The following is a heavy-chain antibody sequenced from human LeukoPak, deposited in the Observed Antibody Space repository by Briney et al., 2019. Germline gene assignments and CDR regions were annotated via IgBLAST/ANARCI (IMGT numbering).Heavy chain of an antibody. J-gene: IGHJ4*02. CDR1: GYTFTSYD. CDR2: INPNSGGT. Sequence: ASVKVSCKASGYTFTSYDINWVRQAPGQGLEWMGRINPNSGGTNYAQKFQGRVTMTRDTSISTAYMELSRLRSDDTAVYYCASRYCSSTSCYPHWGQGTLVTVSS. D-gene: IGHD2-2*01. CDR3: ASRYCSSTSCYPH. V-gene: IGHV1-2*06.